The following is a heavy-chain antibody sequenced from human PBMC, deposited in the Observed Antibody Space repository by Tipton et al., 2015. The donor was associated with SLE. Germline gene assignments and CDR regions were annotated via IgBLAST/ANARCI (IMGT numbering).Heavy chain of an antibody. J-gene: IGHJ3*02. CDR1: GYTFTNYF. Sequence: QLVQSGAEVKKPGASVKISCKASGYTFTNYFMHWVRQAPGQGLEWMGILNPSDGTAAYAQKLQGRVTMPTDTSTSTAYMELRSLRSDDTAVYYCARQPTPWDAFDIWGQGTMVTVSS. V-gene: IGHV1-46*01. CDR3: ARQPTPWDAFDI. CDR2: LNPSDGTA.